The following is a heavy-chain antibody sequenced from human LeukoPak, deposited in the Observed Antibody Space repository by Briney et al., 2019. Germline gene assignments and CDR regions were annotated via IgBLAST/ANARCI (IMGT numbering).Heavy chain of an antibody. Sequence: PGGSLRLSCVGSGFTFSSYGMTWLRQAPGKGLEWVANIKDDGSEKYSVDSVKGRFTISRDNAKNLLYLQMSSLRAEDTAVYYWARAWIDYWGQGTLVTVSS. J-gene: IGHJ4*02. CDR3: ARAWIDY. D-gene: IGHD1-1*01. V-gene: IGHV3-7*04. CDR2: IKDDGSEK. CDR1: GFTFSSYG.